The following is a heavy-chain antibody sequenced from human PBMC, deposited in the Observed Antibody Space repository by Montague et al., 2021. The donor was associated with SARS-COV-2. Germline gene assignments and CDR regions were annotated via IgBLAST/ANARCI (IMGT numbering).Heavy chain of an antibody. V-gene: IGHV3-13*04. CDR3: AGSQGITGTTHYYGMDV. Sequence: SLRLSCAASGFTFSSYDMHWVRQATGKGLEWVSAIGTAGDTYYPGSVKGRFTISRENAKNSLYLQMNSLRAGDTAVYYCAGSQGITGTTHYYGMDVWGQGTTVTVSS. CDR2: IGTAGDT. D-gene: IGHD1-7*01. CDR1: GFTFSSYD. J-gene: IGHJ6*02.